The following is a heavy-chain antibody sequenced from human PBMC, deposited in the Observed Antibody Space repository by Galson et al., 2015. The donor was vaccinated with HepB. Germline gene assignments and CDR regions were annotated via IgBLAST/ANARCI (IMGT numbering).Heavy chain of an antibody. D-gene: IGHD3-10*01. CDR3: I. CDR2: FDPEDSET. Sequence: SVKVSCKVSGYTLTDLSMHWVRQAPGKGLEWMGGFDPEDSETIYAQKFQGRVTMTEDTSTDTAVYYCATKTWTGDANAFDIWGQGTMVTVSS. V-gene: IGHV1-24*01. J-gene: IGHJ3*02. CDR1: GYTLTDLS.